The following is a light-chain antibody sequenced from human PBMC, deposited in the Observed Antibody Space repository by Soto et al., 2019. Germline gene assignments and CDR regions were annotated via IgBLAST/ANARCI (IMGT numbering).Light chain of an antibody. CDR3: QQLNYWPRIT. V-gene: IGKV1-5*03. CDR2: KAS. J-gene: IGKJ5*01. CDR1: QTIDSW. Sequence: DMQMTQSPSTLSASVGDRVTITCRASQTIDSWLAWYQQRPGKPPNLLIYKASTLASGVPSRFSGSGSGTEFTLTINSLQSEDFAVYYCQQLNYWPRITFGQGTRLEIK.